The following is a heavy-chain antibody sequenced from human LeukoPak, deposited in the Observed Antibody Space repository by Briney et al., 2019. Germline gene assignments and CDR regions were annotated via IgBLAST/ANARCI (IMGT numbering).Heavy chain of an antibody. Sequence: ASVKVSCKVSGYTLTELSMHWVRQAPGKGLEWMGGFDPEDGETIYAQKFQGRVTMTEDTSTDTAYMELSSLRSEDTAVYYCATGITMVRGARAIRDYYYMDVWGKGTTVTVSS. D-gene: IGHD3-10*01. V-gene: IGHV1-24*01. J-gene: IGHJ6*03. CDR3: ATGITMVRGARAIRDYYYMDV. CDR1: GYTLTELS. CDR2: FDPEDGET.